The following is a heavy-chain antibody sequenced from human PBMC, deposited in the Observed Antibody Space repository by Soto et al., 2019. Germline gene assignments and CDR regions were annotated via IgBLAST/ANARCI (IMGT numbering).Heavy chain of an antibody. J-gene: IGHJ4*02. D-gene: IGHD1-7*01. V-gene: IGHV3-49*01. CDR1: GFTFGDYA. CDR3: ARDPPVSGTTHYFDY. Sequence: GGSLRLSCTASGFTFGDYAMSWLRQAPGKGLEWVGFIRSKAYGGTTEYAASVKGRFTISRDGSKSLAYLQMDSLKTEDTAVYYCARDPPVSGTTHYFDYWGQGTLVTVSS. CDR2: IRSKAYGGTT.